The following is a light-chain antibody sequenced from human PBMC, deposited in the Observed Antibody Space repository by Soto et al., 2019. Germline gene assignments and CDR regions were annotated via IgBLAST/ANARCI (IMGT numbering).Light chain of an antibody. CDR2: KAS. V-gene: IGKV1-5*03. CDR1: RTISSW. Sequence: DIHMTQSPSTLSGSVGDRVTITCRAIRTISSWLAWYQQKPGKAPKLLIYKASTLKSGVPSRFSGSGSGTEFTLTISSLQPDAFATYYCQHYNSYSEAFGQGTKVDIK. J-gene: IGKJ1*01. CDR3: QHYNSYSEA.